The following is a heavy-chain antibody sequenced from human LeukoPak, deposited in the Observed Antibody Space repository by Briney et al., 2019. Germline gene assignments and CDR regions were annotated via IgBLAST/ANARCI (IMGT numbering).Heavy chain of an antibody. Sequence: PSETLSLTCTVSGGSITSYYWSWIRQPPGTGLEWIGYIYYSGSPNYNPSLKGRVTISLDTSKNRFSLKLSSVTAADTAVYYCARWTMVTTYFDYWGQGALVTVSS. CDR3: ARWTMVTTYFDY. CDR2: IYYSGSP. D-gene: IGHD4-17*01. J-gene: IGHJ4*02. V-gene: IGHV4-59*08. CDR1: GGSITSYY.